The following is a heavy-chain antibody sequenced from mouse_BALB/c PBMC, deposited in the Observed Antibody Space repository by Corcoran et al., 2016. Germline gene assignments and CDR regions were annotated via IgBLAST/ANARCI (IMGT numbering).Heavy chain of an antibody. J-gene: IGHJ2*01. V-gene: IGHV1-54*01. CDR3: ARSEDSSGDVY. CDR2: INPGSGGT. Sequence: QVQLQQSGAELVRPGTSVKVSCKASGYAFTNYLIEWVKQRLGQGLEWIGVINPGSGGTNYNEKFKGKATLTADKSSITAYMQLSSLTSDDSAGDFGARSEDSSGDVYWFQGTTLTVSS. CDR1: GYAFTNYL. D-gene: IGHD3-2*01.